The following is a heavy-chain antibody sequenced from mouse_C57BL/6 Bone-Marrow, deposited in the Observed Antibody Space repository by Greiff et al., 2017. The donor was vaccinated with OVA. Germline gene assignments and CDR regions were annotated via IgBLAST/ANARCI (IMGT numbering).Heavy chain of an antibody. D-gene: IGHD2-12*01. Sequence: QVQLQQSGPELVKPGASVKISCKASGYAFSSSWMNWVKQRPGKGLEWIGRIYPGDGDTNYNGKFKGKATLTADKSSSTAYMQLSSLTSEDSAVYCCAAYYKALYWGQGTTLTVSS. J-gene: IGHJ2*01. CDR2: IYPGDGDT. V-gene: IGHV1-82*01. CDR3: AAYYKALY. CDR1: GYAFSSSW.